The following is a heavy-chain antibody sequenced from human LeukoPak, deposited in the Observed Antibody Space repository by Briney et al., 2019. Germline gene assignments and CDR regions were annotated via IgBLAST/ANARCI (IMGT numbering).Heavy chain of an antibody. CDR1: GLPLRNYA. D-gene: IGHD1-26*01. V-gene: IGHV3-23*01. CDR3: ATGGRYADY. J-gene: IGHJ4*02. CDR2: ICDSGGST. Sequence: GGSLRLSCAASGLPLRNYAMSWVRQAPGKGLEWVSSICDSGGSTNYADSVKARFTISRENDKNTVYVQMKRLRGEDTAVYYCATGGRYADYWGQGTLVTVS.